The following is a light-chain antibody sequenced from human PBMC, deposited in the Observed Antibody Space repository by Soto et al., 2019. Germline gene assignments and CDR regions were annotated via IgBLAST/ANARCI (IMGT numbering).Light chain of an antibody. Sequence: DIVMTQSPDSLAVSLGERATINCKSSQSVLYSSYNKSYLSWYQQKPGQPPKLLIYWASTRESGVPDRFSGSGSGTDFTLTISSLQAEDVAVYYCQQYYSTIAFGQGTRLEI. V-gene: IGKV4-1*01. CDR1: QSVLYSSYNKSY. CDR2: WAS. J-gene: IGKJ5*01. CDR3: QQYYSTIA.